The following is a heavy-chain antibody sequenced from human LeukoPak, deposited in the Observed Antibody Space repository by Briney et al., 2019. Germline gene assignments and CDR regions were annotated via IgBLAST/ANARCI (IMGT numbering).Heavy chain of an antibody. J-gene: IGHJ4*02. V-gene: IGHV1-8*02. Sequence: ASVKVSCKASGYTFTSYDINWVRQATGQGLEWMGWMNPNSGNTGYAQKLRGRVTMTTDTSTSTAYMELRSLRSDDTAVYYCARLVGSGYDFWSGYLDYWGQGTLVTVSS. CDR3: ARLVGSGYDFWSGYLDY. CDR2: MNPNSGNT. CDR1: GYTFTSYD. D-gene: IGHD3-3*01.